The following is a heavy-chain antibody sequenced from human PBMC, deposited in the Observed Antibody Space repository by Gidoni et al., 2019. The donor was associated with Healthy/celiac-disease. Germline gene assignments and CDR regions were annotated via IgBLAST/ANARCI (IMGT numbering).Heavy chain of an antibody. D-gene: IGHD4-17*01. V-gene: IGHV2-5*02. CDR3: AHMFPTTVTTVRWFDP. CDR2: IYWDDDK. Sequence: QITLKETGPTLVKPTQTLTLPCTFSGLSLSTSGVGVGWIRQPPGKALEWLALIYWDDDKRYSPSLKSRLTITKDTSKNQVVLTMTNMYPVDTATYYCAHMFPTTVTTVRWFDPWGQGTLVTVSS. CDR1: GLSLSTSGVG. J-gene: IGHJ5*02.